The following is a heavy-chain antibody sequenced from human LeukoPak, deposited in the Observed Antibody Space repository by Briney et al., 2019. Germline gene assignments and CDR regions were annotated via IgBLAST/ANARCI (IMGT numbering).Heavy chain of an antibody. D-gene: IGHD3-10*01. CDR3: ARQLGGSGSY. V-gene: IGHV3-7*01. Sequence: GSLRLSCAASGFTFNNYWMSWVRQAPGKGLEWVANIKQDGGEIYYVDSVKGRFTISRDNTKNSVYLQMNSLRAEDTAVYYCARQLGGSGSYWGQGTLVTVSS. J-gene: IGHJ4*02. CDR2: IKQDGGEI. CDR1: GFTFNNYW.